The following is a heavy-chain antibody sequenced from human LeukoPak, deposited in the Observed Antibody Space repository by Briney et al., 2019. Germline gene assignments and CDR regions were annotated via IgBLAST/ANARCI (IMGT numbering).Heavy chain of an antibody. Sequence: NPGGSLRLSCAASGFTFSSYSMNWVRQAPGKGLEWVSSISSSSSYIYYADSVKGRFTISRDNAKNSLYLQMNSLRAEDTAVYYCARRRDSSSWYLNYFGYWGQGTLVTVSS. CDR1: GFTFSSYS. CDR3: ARRRDSSSWYLNYFGY. D-gene: IGHD6-13*01. V-gene: IGHV3-21*01. CDR2: ISSSSSYI. J-gene: IGHJ4*02.